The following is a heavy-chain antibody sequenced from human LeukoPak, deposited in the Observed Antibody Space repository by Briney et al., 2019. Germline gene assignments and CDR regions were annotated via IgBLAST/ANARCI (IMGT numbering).Heavy chain of an antibody. V-gene: IGHV3-73*01. CDR2: IRSKANSYAT. CDR3: TRHEIRYASGSYFDY. D-gene: IGHD3-10*01. J-gene: IGHJ4*02. CDR1: GFTFSGSA. Sequence: GGSLRLSCAASGFTFSGSAMHWVRQASGKGLEWVGRIRSKANSYATAYTASVKGRLTISRDDSKNTAYLQMNSLKTEDTAVYYCTRHEIRYASGSYFDYWGQGTLVTVSS.